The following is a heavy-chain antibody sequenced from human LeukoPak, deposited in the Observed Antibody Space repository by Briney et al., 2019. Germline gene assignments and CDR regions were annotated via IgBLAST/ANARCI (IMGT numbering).Heavy chain of an antibody. CDR2: ISSNGGST. V-gene: IGHV3-64*01. CDR3: ARSRQAYYYYGMDV. J-gene: IGHJ6*02. Sequence: GGSLRLSCAASGFTFSSYAMHWVRQAPGKGLEYVSAISSNGGSTYYANSVKGRFTISRDNSKNTLYLQMGSLRAEDMAVYYCARSRQAYYYYGMDVWGQGTTVTLSS. CDR1: GFTFSSYA. D-gene: IGHD2-2*01.